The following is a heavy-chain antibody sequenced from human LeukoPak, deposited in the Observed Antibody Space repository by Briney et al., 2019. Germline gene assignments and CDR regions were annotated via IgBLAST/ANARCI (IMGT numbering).Heavy chain of an antibody. D-gene: IGHD6-19*01. CDR2: IYSSGST. CDR3: ARQISGSSGLDY. Sequence: SETLSLTCTVSGDSISSYYWTWIRQPPGKGLEWIGYIYSSGSTNYNPSLKSRVTISVDMSKSQFSLKLSSVTAADTAVYYCARQISGSSGLDYWGQGTLVTVSS. V-gene: IGHV4-59*08. J-gene: IGHJ4*02. CDR1: GDSISSYY.